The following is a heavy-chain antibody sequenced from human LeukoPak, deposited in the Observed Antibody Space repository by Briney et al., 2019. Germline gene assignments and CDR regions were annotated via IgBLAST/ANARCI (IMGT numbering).Heavy chain of an antibody. Sequence: SETLSLTCTVSGGSISSYYWSWIRQPPGKGLEWIGYIYYSGSTNYNPSLKSRVTISVDTSKNQFSLKLSSVTAADTAVYYCARLGAGDYNSSWYPYYYYGMDVWGQGTTVTVSS. CDR2: IYYSGST. V-gene: IGHV4-59*08. CDR1: GGSISSYY. CDR3: ARLGAGDYNSSWYPYYYYGMDV. D-gene: IGHD6-13*01. J-gene: IGHJ6*02.